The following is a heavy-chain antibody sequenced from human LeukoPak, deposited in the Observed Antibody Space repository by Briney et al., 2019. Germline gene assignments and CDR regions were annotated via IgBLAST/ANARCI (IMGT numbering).Heavy chain of an antibody. V-gene: IGHV4-38-2*01. CDR1: GYSISSGYY. D-gene: IGHD6-13*01. CDR3: AGGIAAAGSGY. Sequence: SETLSLTCAVSGYSISSGYYWGWIRQPPGKGLEWIGSIYHSGSTYYNPSLKSRVTISVDTSKNQCSLKLSPVTASDSAVYYCAGGIAAAGSGYWGQGTLVTVSS. J-gene: IGHJ4*02. CDR2: IYHSGST.